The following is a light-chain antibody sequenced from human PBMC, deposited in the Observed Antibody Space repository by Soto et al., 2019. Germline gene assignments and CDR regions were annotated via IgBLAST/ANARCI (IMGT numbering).Light chain of an antibody. J-gene: IGKJ4*01. CDR1: QSVSSSY. CDR2: GAS. Sequence: EIVLTQSPGTLSLSPGERATLSCRASQSVSSSYLAWYQQTPGQAPRLLIYGASNRATGIPDRFSGSGSGTDFTLTISRLEPEDFAVYYCQQYGSSLLTFGGGTKVEIK. V-gene: IGKV3-20*01. CDR3: QQYGSSLLT.